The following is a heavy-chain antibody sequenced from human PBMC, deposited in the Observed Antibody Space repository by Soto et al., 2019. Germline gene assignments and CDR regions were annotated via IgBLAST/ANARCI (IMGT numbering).Heavy chain of an antibody. CDR3: AKDRLAGGFDY. CDR1: GYSFSDHY. V-gene: IGHV1-2*04. D-gene: IGHD3-16*01. J-gene: IGHJ4*02. Sequence: ASVKVSCKASGYSFSDHYVHWVRQAPGHGLEWMGWINPNNGATNYIKKFHDWVTMTRDTSISTVYLEMNSLRADDTAVYYCAKDRLAGGFDYWGQGTLVNVSS. CDR2: INPNNGAT.